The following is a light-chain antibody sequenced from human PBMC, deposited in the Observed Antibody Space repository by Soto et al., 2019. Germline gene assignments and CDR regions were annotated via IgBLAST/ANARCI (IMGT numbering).Light chain of an antibody. CDR1: QSVTTW. J-gene: IGKJ1*01. V-gene: IGKV1-5*01. CDR2: DAS. CDR3: QQYHAYSRT. Sequence: DIQMPQSPATLYASVGDRVTITCRASQSVTTWLAWYQQKPGKAPKTLIYDASDLESGGPSRFSGSGSGTEFTLTISSLQPDDFATYYGQQYHAYSRTFGQGTKVEIK.